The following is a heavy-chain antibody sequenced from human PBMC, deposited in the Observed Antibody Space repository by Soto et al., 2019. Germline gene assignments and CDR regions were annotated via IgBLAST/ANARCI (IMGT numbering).Heavy chain of an antibody. CDR1: GYSFISYW. CDR2: IYPGDSDT. CDR3: ARLLSQGNGYSSSSRYYYYYMDV. V-gene: IGHV5-51*01. J-gene: IGHJ6*03. D-gene: IGHD6-6*01. Sequence: PGESLKISWKGSGYSFISYWIGWMSLMPGKGLEWMGIIYPGDSDTRYSPSFQGQVTISADKSISTAYLQWSSLKASDTAMYYCARLLSQGNGYSSSSRYYYYYMDVWGKGTTVTVSS.